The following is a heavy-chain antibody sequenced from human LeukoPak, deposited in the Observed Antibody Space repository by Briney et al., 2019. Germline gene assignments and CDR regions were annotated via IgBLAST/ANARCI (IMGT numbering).Heavy chain of an antibody. CDR3: AIDPNWETHN. CDR2: IGNNGGGI. V-gene: IGHV3-23*01. Sequence: GGSLRLSCAASGFTFTSYTMYWVRQAPGKGLKWVSIIGNNGGGIHYADSVRGRFTISRDNSKNTLYLQMTNLRVDDTALYYCAIDPNWETHNWGQGVLVTVSS. J-gene: IGHJ4*02. CDR1: GFTFTSYT. D-gene: IGHD7-27*01.